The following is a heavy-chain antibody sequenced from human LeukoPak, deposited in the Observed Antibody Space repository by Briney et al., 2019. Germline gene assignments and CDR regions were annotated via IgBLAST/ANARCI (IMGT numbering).Heavy chain of an antibody. V-gene: IGHV3-30*02. Sequence: GGSLGLSCAASGFTFSSYGMHWVRQAPGKGLEWVAFIQSDGSIKYYADSVKGRFTISRDNSKNTLYLQMNSLRAEDTAVFYCAKDQYSSSNFFDCWGQGTRVTVSS. J-gene: IGHJ4*02. D-gene: IGHD6-6*01. CDR1: GFTFSSYG. CDR3: AKDQYSSSNFFDC. CDR2: IQSDGSIK.